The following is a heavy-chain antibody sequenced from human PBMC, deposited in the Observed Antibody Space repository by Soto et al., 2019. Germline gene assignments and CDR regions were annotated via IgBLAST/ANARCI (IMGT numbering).Heavy chain of an antibody. CDR1: GFSLSTSGVG. D-gene: IGHD1-26*01. Sequence: SGPTLVNPTQTLTLTCTFSGFSLSTSGVGVGWIRQPPGKALECLALIYWDDDRRYNPSLKSRLAITKDTSKNQVVLTMSNMDPVDTATYYGAHRNTQYTWSYVIFEYWGQGTLVTVSS. J-gene: IGHJ4*02. CDR3: AHRNTQYTWSYVIFEY. V-gene: IGHV2-5*02. CDR2: IYWDDDR.